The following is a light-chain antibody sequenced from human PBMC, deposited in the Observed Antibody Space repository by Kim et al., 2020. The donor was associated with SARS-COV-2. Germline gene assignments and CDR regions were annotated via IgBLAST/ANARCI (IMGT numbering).Light chain of an antibody. CDR1: QGISWH. V-gene: IGKV1D-12*01. J-gene: IGKJ4*01. CDR2: AAS. CDR3: QQTDRFPLT. Sequence: DIQMTQSPSSVSASVGDSVTITCRASQGISWHLAWYQQHPGKAPKLLIYAASSLKSGVPARFSGSGSGTNFALTITSLQPEDFATYFCQQTDRFPLTFGGGTKVDIK.